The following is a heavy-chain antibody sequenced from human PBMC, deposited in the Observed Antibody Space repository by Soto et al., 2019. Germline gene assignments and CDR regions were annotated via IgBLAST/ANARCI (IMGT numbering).Heavy chain of an antibody. V-gene: IGHV4-39*01. CDR3: ARHFSVDHFDY. D-gene: IGHD3-9*01. Sequence: SETLYLTCTVSGDSITSNSYFWAWIRQPPGKGLEWIGSIYYSGTTYHNPSLKSRVTISVDRSNNQFSLKLTSVTAADTAVYYCARHFSVDHFDYWGQGALVTAPQ. CDR1: GDSITSNSYF. CDR2: IYYSGTT. J-gene: IGHJ4*02.